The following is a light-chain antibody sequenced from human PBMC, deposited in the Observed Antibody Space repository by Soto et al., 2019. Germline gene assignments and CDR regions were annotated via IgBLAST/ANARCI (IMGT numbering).Light chain of an antibody. J-gene: IGLJ3*02. V-gene: IGLV2-11*01. CDR3: CSYAGSYTLV. CDR2: EVS. Sequence: QSALTQPASVSGSPGQSITISCTGTSSDVGGYKFVSWYQQHPGKAPKLIIYEVSKRPSGVPDRFSGSKSGNTASLTISGLQAEDEADYYCCSYAGSYTLVFGGGTKLTVL. CDR1: SSDVGGYKF.